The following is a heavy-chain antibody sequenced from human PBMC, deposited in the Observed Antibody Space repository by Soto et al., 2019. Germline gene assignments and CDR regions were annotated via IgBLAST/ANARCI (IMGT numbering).Heavy chain of an antibody. D-gene: IGHD6-13*01. CDR2: INHSGST. V-gene: IGHV4-34*01. CDR1: GGSFSGYY. CDR3: ARAGSSWFTYGMDV. J-gene: IGHJ6*02. Sequence: PSETLSLTCAVYGGSFSGYYWSWIRQPPGEGLEWIGEINHSGSTNYNPSLKSRVTISVDTSKNQFSLKLSSVTAADTAVYYCARAGSSWFTYGMDVWGQGTTVTVSS.